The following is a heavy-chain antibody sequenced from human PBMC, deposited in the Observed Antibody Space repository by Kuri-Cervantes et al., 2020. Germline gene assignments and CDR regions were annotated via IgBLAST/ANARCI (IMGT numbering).Heavy chain of an antibody. CDR3: ASTPTYSSSSLWFDP. CDR1: GGSISSYY. J-gene: IGHJ5*02. V-gene: IGHV4-59*08. D-gene: IGHD6-6*01. Sequence: SETLSLTCTVSGGSISSYYWSWIRQPPGKGLEWIGYIYYSGSTNYNPSLKSRVTISVDTSKNQFSLKLSSVTAADTAVYYCASTPTYSSSSLWFDPWGQGTLVTVSS. CDR2: IYYSGST.